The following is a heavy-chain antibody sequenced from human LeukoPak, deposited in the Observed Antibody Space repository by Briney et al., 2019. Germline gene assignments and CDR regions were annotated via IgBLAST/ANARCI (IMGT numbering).Heavy chain of an antibody. J-gene: IGHJ5*02. CDR2: INHGGIT. V-gene: IGHV4-34*01. CDR1: GGSFSGYY. CDR3: ARGLRGYSYGNWFDP. D-gene: IGHD5-18*01. Sequence: SETLSLTCAVEGGSFSGYYWSWIRQPPGKGLEWIGEINHGGITTYNPSLRSRVSISIDTSEMQFSLKLRAVTAADRAVYYCARGLRGYSYGNWFDPWGQGTLVTVSS.